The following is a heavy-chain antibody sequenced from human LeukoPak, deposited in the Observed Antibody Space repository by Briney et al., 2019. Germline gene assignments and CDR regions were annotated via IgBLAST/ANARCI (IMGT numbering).Heavy chain of an antibody. V-gene: IGHV3-30*04. J-gene: IGHJ4*02. CDR2: ISYDGSNK. Sequence: GGSLRLSCAASGFTFNSYAMHWVRQAPGKGLEWVAVISYDGSNKYYADSVKGRFTISRDNSKNTLYLQMNSLRAEDTAVYYCARGSVVRGAYPYYFDYWGQGTLVTVSS. D-gene: IGHD3-10*01. CDR1: GFTFNSYA. CDR3: ARGSVVRGAYPYYFDY.